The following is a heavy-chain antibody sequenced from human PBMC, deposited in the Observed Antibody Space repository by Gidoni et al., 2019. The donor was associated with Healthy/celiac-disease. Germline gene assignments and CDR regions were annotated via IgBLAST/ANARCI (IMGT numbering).Heavy chain of an antibody. J-gene: IGHJ4*02. D-gene: IGHD3-22*01. CDR3: ATAYYYDSSGYYYFDY. CDR1: AGPCSSYA. V-gene: IGHV1-69*01. Sequence: QVQLVQSGAEVKKPGSSVKVSCKASAGPCSSYASSWVRQAPGQGREWLGGIIPIFGTANYAQKFQGRVTITADESTSTAYMELSSLRSEDTAVYYCATAYYYDSSGYYYFDYWGQGTLVTVSS. CDR2: IIPIFGTA.